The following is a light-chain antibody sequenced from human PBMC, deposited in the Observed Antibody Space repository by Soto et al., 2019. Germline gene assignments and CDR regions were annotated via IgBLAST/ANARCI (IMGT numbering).Light chain of an antibody. CDR2: TAS. Sequence: DIQMTQFPSSLSASEGDRVTITCRASQDIRNDLVWHQQKPGKAPKRLIYTASSLQSGVPSRFSGSGSGTEFTLTISSLQPEDFATYYCLQHNTYPWTFDQGTKVDIK. CDR3: LQHNTYPWT. CDR1: QDIRND. V-gene: IGKV1-17*01. J-gene: IGKJ1*01.